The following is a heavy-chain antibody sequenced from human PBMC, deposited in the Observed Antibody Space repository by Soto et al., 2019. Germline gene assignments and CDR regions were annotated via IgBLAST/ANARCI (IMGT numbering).Heavy chain of an antibody. CDR1: GFTFSNYA. CDR3: ARDWTGDTCPCLDV. Sequence: EVQLLESGGGLVQPGGSLRLSCAAAGFTFSNYALTWVRQSPGKGLEWVSTFSGSGGSTYYADSVRGRFTISRDNSKNTLFLQMNRLRGEDTAIYYCARDWTGDTCPCLDVWGQGTTVSVSS. D-gene: IGHD3-3*01. CDR2: FSGSGGST. J-gene: IGHJ6*02. V-gene: IGHV3-23*01.